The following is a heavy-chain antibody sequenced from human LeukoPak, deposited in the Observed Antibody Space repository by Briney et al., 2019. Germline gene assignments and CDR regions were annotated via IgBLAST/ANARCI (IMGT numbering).Heavy chain of an antibody. CDR1: GFTFSSYS. CDR2: ISSSSSTI. CDR3: ARDSNWNDEESSRFDY. J-gene: IGHJ4*02. Sequence: GGSLRLSCAASGFTFSSYSMNWVRQASGKGLEWVSYISSSSSTIYYADSVKGRFTISRDNAKNSLYLQMNSLRAEDTAVYYCARDSNWNDEESSRFDYWGQGTLVTVSS. D-gene: IGHD1-1*01. V-gene: IGHV3-48*01.